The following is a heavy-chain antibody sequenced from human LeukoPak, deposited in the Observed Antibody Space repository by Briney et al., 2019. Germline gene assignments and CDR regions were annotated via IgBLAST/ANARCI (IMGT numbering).Heavy chain of an antibody. J-gene: IGHJ4*02. CDR1: GGSISSSSYY. Sequence: SETLSLTCTVSGGSISSSSYYWGWIRQPPGKGLEWIGSIYYSGSTYYNPSLKSRVTISVDTSKNQFSQKLSSVTAADTAVYYCARGSDSSSWYESGFDYWGQGTLVTVSS. V-gene: IGHV4-39*07. D-gene: IGHD6-13*01. CDR3: ARGSDSSSWYESGFDY. CDR2: IYYSGST.